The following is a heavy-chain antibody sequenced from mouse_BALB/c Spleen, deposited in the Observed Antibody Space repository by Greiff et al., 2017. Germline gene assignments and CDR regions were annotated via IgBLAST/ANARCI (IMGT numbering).Heavy chain of an antibody. J-gene: IGHJ1*01. CDR2: ISYDGSN. V-gene: IGHV3-6*02. Sequence: EVQVVESGPGLVKPSQSLSLTCSVTGYSITSGYYWNWIRQFPGNKLEWMGYISYDGSNNYNPSLKNRISITRDTSKNQFFLKLNSVTTEDTATYYCARGYSRYFDVWGAGTTVTVSS. D-gene: IGHD2-14*01. CDR1: GYSITSGYY. CDR3: ARGYSRYFDV.